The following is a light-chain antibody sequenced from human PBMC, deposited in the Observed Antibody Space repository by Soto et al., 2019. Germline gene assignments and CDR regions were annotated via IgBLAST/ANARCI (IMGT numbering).Light chain of an antibody. CDR2: DAS. CDR3: QQYNSYSPWT. Sequence: DIQITQSPSTLSASVGDRVTITCRASQSISSWLAWYQQKPGKAPKLLIYDASSLESGVPSRFSGSGPGTEFTLTISSLQPDDFATYYCQQYNSYSPWTFGQGTKVDIK. J-gene: IGKJ1*01. V-gene: IGKV1-5*01. CDR1: QSISSW.